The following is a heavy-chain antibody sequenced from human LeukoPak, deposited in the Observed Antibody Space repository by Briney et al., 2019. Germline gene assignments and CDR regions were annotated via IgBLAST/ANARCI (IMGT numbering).Heavy chain of an antibody. J-gene: IGHJ4*02. CDR2: TYYRSKWYN. D-gene: IGHD4-23*01. CDR3: AREGTTVVTEGMLDY. V-gene: IGHV6-1*01. Sequence: SHTLSLTCAISGDSVSSNSAAWNWIRQSPSRGLEWLGRTYYRSKWYNDYAVSMKSRITINPDTSKNQFSLQLNSVTPEDTAVYYCAREGTTVVTEGMLDYWGQGTLVTVSS. CDR1: GDSVSSNSAA.